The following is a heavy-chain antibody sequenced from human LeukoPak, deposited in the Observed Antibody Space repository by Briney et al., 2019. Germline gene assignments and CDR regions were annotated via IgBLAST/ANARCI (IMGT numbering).Heavy chain of an antibody. J-gene: IGHJ4*02. CDR3: AREGDGYTLRRYDY. CDR2: INTNTGNP. V-gene: IGHV7-4-1*02. Sequence: ASVKVSCKASGYTFTSYAMNWVRQAPGQGLEWMGWINTNTGNPTYDQGFTGRFVFSLDTSVSTAYLQISSLKAEDTAVYYCAREGDGYTLRRYDYWGQGTLVTVSS. D-gene: IGHD5-24*01. CDR1: GYTFTSYA.